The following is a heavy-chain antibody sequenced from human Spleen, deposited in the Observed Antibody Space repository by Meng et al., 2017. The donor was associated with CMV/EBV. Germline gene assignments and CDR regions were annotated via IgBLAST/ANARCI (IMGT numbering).Heavy chain of an antibody. CDR3: ARVRRITMVRGANFDY. CDR1: GGSISSSSYY. V-gene: IGHV4-39*07. Sequence: QLPESGPGLVKTSERLSLTCTVSGGSISSSSYYFGCIRQPPGKGLEWIGSIYYSGSTYCNPSLKSRVTISVDTSKNQFSLKLSSVTAADTAVYYCARVRRITMVRGANFDYWGQGTLVTASS. J-gene: IGHJ4*02. CDR2: IYYSGST. D-gene: IGHD3-10*01.